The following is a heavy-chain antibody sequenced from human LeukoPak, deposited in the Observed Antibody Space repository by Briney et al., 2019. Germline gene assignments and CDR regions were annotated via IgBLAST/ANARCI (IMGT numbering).Heavy chain of an antibody. CDR1: GGSISSGGYY. D-gene: IGHD3-3*01. CDR2: IYYSGST. J-gene: IGHJ4*02. CDR3: ARAPSFGTYYDFWSGYYFARYFDY. V-gene: IGHV4-31*03. Sequence: SETLSLTCTVSGGSISSGGYYWSWIRQHPGTGLEWIGYIYYSGSTYYNPSLKSRVTISVDTSKNQFSLKLSSVTAADTAVYYCARAPSFGTYYDFWSGYYFARYFDYWGQGTLVTVSS.